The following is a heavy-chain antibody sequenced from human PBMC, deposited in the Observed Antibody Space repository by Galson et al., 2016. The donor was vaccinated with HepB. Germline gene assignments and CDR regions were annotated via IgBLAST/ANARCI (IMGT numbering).Heavy chain of an antibody. V-gene: IGHV4-61*02. CDR2: IFSSGTT. J-gene: IGHJ4*02. Sequence: TLSLTCTVSRASITGGSYYWSWIRQPAGKGLEWIGRIFSSGTTHYNPSLQSRLSISFDSSKNQFSLRLTSVTAADTAIYFCAASTPYCESPGCYEDYWGQGAQVTVSS. D-gene: IGHD3-16*01. CDR1: RASITGGSYY. CDR3: AASTPYCESPGCYEDY.